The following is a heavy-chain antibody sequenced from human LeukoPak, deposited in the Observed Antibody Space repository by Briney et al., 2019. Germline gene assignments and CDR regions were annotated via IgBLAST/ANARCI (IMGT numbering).Heavy chain of an antibody. V-gene: IGHV4-61*02. CDR3: ASYCGGDCYPLKDAFDI. CDR2: IYTSGST. CDR1: GGSISSSSYY. D-gene: IGHD2-21*01. Sequence: SETLSLTCTVSGGSISSSSYYWGWIRQPPGKGLEWIGRIYTSGSTNYNPSLKSRVTISVDTSKNQFSLKLSSVTAADTAVYYCASYCGGDCYPLKDAFDIWGQGTMVTVSS. J-gene: IGHJ3*02.